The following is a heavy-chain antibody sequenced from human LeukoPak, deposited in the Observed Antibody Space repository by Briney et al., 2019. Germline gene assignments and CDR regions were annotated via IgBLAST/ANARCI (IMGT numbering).Heavy chain of an antibody. CDR2: INTRGDAT. Sequence: GGSLRLSCEVSGLIFNNYAMSWIRQAPGTGLEWVSTINTRGDATFYADSVKGRFTISRDNSKNTLYLQMNNLRAEDTAIYYCAGDYWGQGSLVMVSS. J-gene: IGHJ4*02. CDR1: GLIFNNYA. V-gene: IGHV3-23*01. CDR3: AGDY.